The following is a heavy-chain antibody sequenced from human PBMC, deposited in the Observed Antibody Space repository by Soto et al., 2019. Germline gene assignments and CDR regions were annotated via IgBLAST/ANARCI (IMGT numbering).Heavy chain of an antibody. CDR2: ISSSSSYI. D-gene: IGHD2-2*01. V-gene: IGHV3-21*01. CDR1: GFTFSSYS. Sequence: GGSLRLSCAASGFTFSSYSMNWVRQAPGKGLEWVSSISSSSSYIYYADSVKGRFTISRDNAKNSLYLQMNSLRAEDTAVYYCARSKLGYCSSTSCYFIDYWGQGTLVTVSS. CDR3: ARSKLGYCSSTSCYFIDY. J-gene: IGHJ4*02.